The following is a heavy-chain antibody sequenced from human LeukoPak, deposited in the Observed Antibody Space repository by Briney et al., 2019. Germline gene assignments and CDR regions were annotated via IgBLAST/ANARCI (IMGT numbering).Heavy chain of an antibody. CDR3: ARDREGYYGSGSYVY. V-gene: IGHV3-66*02. D-gene: IGHD3-10*01. CDR1: GFTVSSKY. CDR2: IYSGGSK. Sequence: GGSLSLSCAASGFTVSSKYMSWVRQAPGRGLEWVLVIYSGGSKYYADPVKGRFTISRDNSKNTLYLQMNSLRAEDAAVYYCARDREGYYGSGSYVYWGQGTLVTVSS. J-gene: IGHJ4*02.